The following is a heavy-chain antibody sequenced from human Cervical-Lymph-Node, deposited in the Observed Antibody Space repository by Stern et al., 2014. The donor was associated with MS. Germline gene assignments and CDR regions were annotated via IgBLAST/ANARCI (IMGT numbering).Heavy chain of an antibody. V-gene: IGHV4-61*02. CDR2: IYTSGST. Sequence: QLQLQESGPGLVKPSQTLSLTCTVSGGSISSGSYYWSWIRQPAGKGLEWIGRIYTSGSTNYNTSLKSRSTKSVDTSKNQFSRRRSSLTAADTAVYYFARDLDYDFDYWGQGTLVTVSS. J-gene: IGHJ4*02. CDR1: GGSISSGSYY. CDR3: ARDLDYDFDY. D-gene: IGHD4-17*01.